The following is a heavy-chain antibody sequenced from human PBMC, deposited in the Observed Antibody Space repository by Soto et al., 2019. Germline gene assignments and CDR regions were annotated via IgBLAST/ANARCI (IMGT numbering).Heavy chain of an antibody. CDR3: ATRRMVRGYYAMDV. J-gene: IGHJ6*02. D-gene: IGHD3-10*01. CDR1: GYTLTELS. V-gene: IGHV1-24*01. CDR2: FDPEDGET. Sequence: ASVKVSCKVSGYTLTELSMHWVRQAPGKGLEWMGGFDPEDGETIYAQKFQGRVTMTEDTSTDTAYMELSSLRSEDTAVYYCATRRMVRGYYAMDVWGQGTTVTVSS.